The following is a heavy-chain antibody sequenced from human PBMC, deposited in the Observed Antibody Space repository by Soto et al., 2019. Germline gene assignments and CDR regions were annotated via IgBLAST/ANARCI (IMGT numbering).Heavy chain of an antibody. CDR3: ATDKAELPSYLPWNY. CDR2: FDPEDGET. D-gene: IGHD1-7*01. V-gene: IGHV1-24*01. Sequence: GASVKVSCKVSGYTLTELSMHWVRQAPGKGLEWMGGFDPEDGETIYAQKFQGRVTMTEDTSTDTAYMELSSLRSEDTAVYYCATDKAELPSYLPWNYWGQGTLVTVSS. J-gene: IGHJ4*02. CDR1: GYTLTELS.